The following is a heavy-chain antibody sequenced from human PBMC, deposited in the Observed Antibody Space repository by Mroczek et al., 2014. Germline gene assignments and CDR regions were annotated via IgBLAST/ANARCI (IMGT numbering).Heavy chain of an antibody. CDR2: ISYDGSNK. Sequence: VQLVESGGGVVQPGRSLRLSCAASGFTFSSYGMHWVRQAPGKGLEWVAVISYDGSNKYYADSVKGRFTISRDNSKNTLYLQMNSLRAEDTAVYYCAKAFRVTTTYYYYGMDVWGQGTTVTVSS. D-gene: IGHD4-11*01. J-gene: IGHJ6*02. CDR3: AKAFRVTTTYYYYGMDV. CDR1: GFTFSSYG. V-gene: IGHV3-30*18.